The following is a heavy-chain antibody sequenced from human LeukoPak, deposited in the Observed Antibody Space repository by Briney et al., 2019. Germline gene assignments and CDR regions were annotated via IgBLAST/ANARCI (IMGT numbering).Heavy chain of an antibody. Sequence: GGSLRLSCAASGFTFSSYAMHWVRQAPGKGLEWVSAISGSGGSTYYADSVKGRFTISRDNSKNALYLQMNSLRAEDTAVYYCAIPGGYYDSSGYFVAEYFQHWGQGTLVTVSS. D-gene: IGHD3-22*01. CDR1: GFTFSSYA. V-gene: IGHV3-23*01. CDR2: ISGSGGST. J-gene: IGHJ1*01. CDR3: AIPGGYYDSSGYFVAEYFQH.